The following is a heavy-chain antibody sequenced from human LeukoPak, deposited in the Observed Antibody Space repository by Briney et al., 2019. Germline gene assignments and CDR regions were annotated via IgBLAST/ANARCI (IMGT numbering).Heavy chain of an antibody. V-gene: IGHV3-23*01. CDR1: GFTFSNYI. J-gene: IGHJ4*02. D-gene: IGHD3-16*01. CDR3: EKWGGTETVGTIWYGHLDD. CDR2: INGGGDVT. Sequence: PGGSLRLSCTASGFTFSNYIMTWVRLSPGKGLEWVSSINGGGDVTFYADSVKGRFTTTRDNSRSTLYLQMNSLRADDSGGDYCEKWGGTETVGTIWYGHLDDWGKGTQVTVSS.